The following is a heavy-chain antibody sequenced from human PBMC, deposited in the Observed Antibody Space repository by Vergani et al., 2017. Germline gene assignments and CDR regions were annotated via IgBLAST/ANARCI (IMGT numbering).Heavy chain of an antibody. Sequence: QVQVVQSGAEVKKSGASVKVSCKTSGYTFSNYYMHWVRQAPGQGLEWMGIINPSGGHTNYAQKFQGRVTMTRDTSTSTVYMELSSLRSEDTAVYYCARGVSWFDPWGQGTLVTVSS. V-gene: IGHV1-46*01. D-gene: IGHD6-6*01. CDR2: INPSGGHT. CDR3: ARGVSWFDP. CDR1: GYTFSNYY. J-gene: IGHJ5*02.